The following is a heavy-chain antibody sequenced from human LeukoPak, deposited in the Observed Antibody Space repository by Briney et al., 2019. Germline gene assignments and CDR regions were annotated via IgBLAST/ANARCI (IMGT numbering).Heavy chain of an antibody. D-gene: IGHD3-10*01. CDR1: GGSISSSSYY. CDR2: INHSGST. CDR3: ARNSFSYGFDY. V-gene: IGHV4-39*07. Sequence: PSETLSLTCTVSGGSISSSSYYWSWIRQPPGKGLEWIGEINHSGSTNYNPSLKSRVTISVDTSKNQFSLKLSSVTAADTAVYYCARNSFSYGFDYWGQGTLSPSPQ. J-gene: IGHJ4*02.